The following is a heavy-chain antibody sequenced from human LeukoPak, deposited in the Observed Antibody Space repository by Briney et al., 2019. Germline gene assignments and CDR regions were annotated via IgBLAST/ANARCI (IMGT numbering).Heavy chain of an antibody. V-gene: IGHV3-66*01. Sequence: GGSLRLSCVASGFNVSSTYMNWVRQAPGKGLEWVSLINSGGTTYYPDSVKGRFTISRDNAKNTLYLQMSSLRAEDTAVCYCARDHYFKIDYWGQGTLVTVSS. CDR2: INSGGTT. J-gene: IGHJ4*02. CDR3: ARDHYFKIDY. CDR1: GFNVSSTY. D-gene: IGHD3-10*01.